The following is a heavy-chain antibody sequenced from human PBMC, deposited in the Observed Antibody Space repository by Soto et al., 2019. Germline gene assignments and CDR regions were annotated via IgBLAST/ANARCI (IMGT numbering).Heavy chain of an antibody. D-gene: IGHD2-15*01. CDR1: GFAFSSEW. J-gene: IGHJ5*02. Sequence: EVQLVESGGGLVQPGGSLRLSCAASGFAFSSEWMHWVRQAPGKGLVWVSRIDPYDTGITYADSVKGRFTISRDNAKNTLYLQMNSLGAEYTAVYYCTSDTFGARASWGQGTLVTVSS. CDR3: TSDTFGARAS. V-gene: IGHV3-74*01. CDR2: IDPYDTGI.